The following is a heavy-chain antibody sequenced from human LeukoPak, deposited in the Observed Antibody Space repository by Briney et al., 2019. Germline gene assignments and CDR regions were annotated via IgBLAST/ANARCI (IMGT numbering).Heavy chain of an antibody. CDR1: GFTFSSYG. Sequence: PGGSLRLSCAASGFTFSSYGMHWVRQAPGKGLEWVSVIYSGDSTYYADSVKGRFTISRDNSKNTLYLQMNSLRAKDTAVYYCASGYSYGCDAFFWGQGTLVTVSS. V-gene: IGHV3-NL1*01. D-gene: IGHD5-18*01. CDR3: ASGYSYGCDAFF. CDR2: IYSGDST. J-gene: IGHJ4*02.